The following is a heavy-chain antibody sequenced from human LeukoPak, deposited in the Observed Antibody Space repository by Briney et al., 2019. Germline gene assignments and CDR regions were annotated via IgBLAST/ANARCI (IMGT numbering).Heavy chain of an antibody. D-gene: IGHD6-13*01. CDR3: AGQIAAAGTGWFDP. CDR2: IYYSGST. V-gene: IGHV4-39*01. Sequence: SETLSLTCTVSGGSISSSSYYWGWIRQPPGKGLEWIGSIYYSGSTYYNPSLKSRVTISVDTSKNQFSLKLSSVTAADTAVYYCAGQIAAAGTGWFDPWGQGTLDTVSS. J-gene: IGHJ5*02. CDR1: GGSISSSSYY.